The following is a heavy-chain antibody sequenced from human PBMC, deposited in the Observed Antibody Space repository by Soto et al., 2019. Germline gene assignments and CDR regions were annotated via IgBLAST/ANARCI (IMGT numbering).Heavy chain of an antibody. Sequence: PTETLSRTCTVSGGSISSGDYYWSWIRQPPAKGLEWIGYIYYSGSTYYNPSLKSRVTISVDTSKNQFSLKLSSVTAADTAVYYCARDQPNYDFWSGYYADDAFDIWGQGTMVTVSS. D-gene: IGHD3-3*01. J-gene: IGHJ3*02. CDR2: IYYSGST. CDR3: ARDQPNYDFWSGYYADDAFDI. V-gene: IGHV4-30-4*01. CDR1: GGSISSGDYY.